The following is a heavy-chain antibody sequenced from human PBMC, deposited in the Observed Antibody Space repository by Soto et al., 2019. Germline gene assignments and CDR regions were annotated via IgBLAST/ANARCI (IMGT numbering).Heavy chain of an antibody. V-gene: IGHV3-23*01. Sequence: EVQLLESGGGLVQPGGSLRLSCAASGFTFSSYAMSWVHQAPGKGLEWVSSISGSGGSTYYADSVNGRFTISRDNSKTALYLQMHTPRAEDTALYYCAKDASTGITTFELWGRGTLVTVSS. J-gene: IGHJ2*01. CDR3: AKDASTGITTFEL. D-gene: IGHD3-3*01. CDR1: GFTFSSYA. CDR2: ISGSGGST.